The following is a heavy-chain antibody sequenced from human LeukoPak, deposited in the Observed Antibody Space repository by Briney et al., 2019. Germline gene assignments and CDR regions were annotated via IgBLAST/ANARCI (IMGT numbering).Heavy chain of an antibody. Sequence: PGGSLRLSCEASEFTFSTYWMTWVRQAPGKGLEWVANIKRDGSDEHYLDSVQGRFTISRDNAKNSLYLQMTSLRAEDTAVYYCARDYTYCSGGTCYDRFDYWGQGTLVTVSS. J-gene: IGHJ4*02. V-gene: IGHV3-7*01. CDR3: ARDYTYCSGGTCYDRFDY. CDR2: IKRDGSDE. D-gene: IGHD2-15*01. CDR1: EFTFSTYW.